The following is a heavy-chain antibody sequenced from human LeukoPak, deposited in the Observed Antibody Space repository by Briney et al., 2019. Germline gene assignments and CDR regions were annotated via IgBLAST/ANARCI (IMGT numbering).Heavy chain of an antibody. CDR2: IYYSGSP. Sequence: PSETLSLTCTVSGGSISSSSYYGGWIRQPPGKGVEGIGSIYYSGSPYFNPSLKRQVTRSVYAPDNEFSLHLRSVSAAHTAVSFCARSDHVLRYFDWLPPRDIWGQGTMVTVSS. J-gene: IGHJ3*02. CDR1: GGSISSSSYY. V-gene: IGHV4-39*01. CDR3: ARSDHVLRYFDWLPPRDI. D-gene: IGHD3-9*01.